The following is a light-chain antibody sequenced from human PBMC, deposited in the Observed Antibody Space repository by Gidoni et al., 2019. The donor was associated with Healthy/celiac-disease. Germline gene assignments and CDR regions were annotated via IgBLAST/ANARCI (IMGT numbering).Light chain of an antibody. CDR3: QHSYSTPYT. CDR2: AAS. Sequence: DIQMTQSPSSLSASVGDRVTITCRASQSISSYLNWYQQKPGKAPKLLIYAASSLQSGFPSRFSGSGSGTDFTLTSSSLQPEDFATYYCQHSYSTPYTFGQGTKLEIK. V-gene: IGKV1-39*01. J-gene: IGKJ2*01. CDR1: QSISSY.